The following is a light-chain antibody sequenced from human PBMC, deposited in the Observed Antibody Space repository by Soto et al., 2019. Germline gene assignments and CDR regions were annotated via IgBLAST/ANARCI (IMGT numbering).Light chain of an antibody. Sequence: AIQLTQSPSSLSASVGDRVTITCRASQGISSALAWYQQKPGKAPKLLIYDASSLESGVPSRFSGSGSGTDFTLTISSLQPEDFATYYCQQFNNYLSITFXQGTKVDIK. CDR3: QQFNNYLSIT. CDR2: DAS. J-gene: IGKJ1*01. V-gene: IGKV1D-13*01. CDR1: QGISSA.